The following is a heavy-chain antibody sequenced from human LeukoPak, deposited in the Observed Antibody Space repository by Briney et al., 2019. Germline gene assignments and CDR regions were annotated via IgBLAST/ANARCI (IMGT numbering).Heavy chain of an antibody. Sequence: GGSLRLSCAASGFTFRNYGMQWVCQAPGKGLEWVAVIWYDGSTKYYADSVKGRFTISRDNSKNALFLQMNNLRAEDTAVYYCAKSPLAVAGTGNWFDPWGQGTLVTVSS. CDR2: IWYDGSTK. CDR3: AKSPLAVAGTGNWFDP. J-gene: IGHJ5*02. D-gene: IGHD6-19*01. CDR1: GFTFRNYG. V-gene: IGHV3-33*06.